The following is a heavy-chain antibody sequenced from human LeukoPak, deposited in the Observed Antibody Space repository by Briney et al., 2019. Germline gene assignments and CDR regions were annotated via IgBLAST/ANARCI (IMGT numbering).Heavy chain of an antibody. Sequence: GRSLRLSCAASGFTFSSYAMHWVRQAPGKGLEWVAVISYDGSNEYYADSVKGRFTISRDNAKNSLYLQMSSLRAEDTAVYYCARELRGFYYYDSSGYETSNFDYWGQGTLVTVSS. V-gene: IGHV3-30*04. D-gene: IGHD3-22*01. CDR2: ISYDGSNE. J-gene: IGHJ4*02. CDR1: GFTFSSYA. CDR3: ARELRGFYYYDSSGYETSNFDY.